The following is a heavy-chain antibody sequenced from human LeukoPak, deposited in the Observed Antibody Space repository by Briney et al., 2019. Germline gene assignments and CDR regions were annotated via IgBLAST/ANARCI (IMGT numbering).Heavy chain of an antibody. CDR2: IYPGDSDT. D-gene: IGHD3-10*01. Sequence: GESLKISCKTSGYNFTTFWIGWVRQMPGKGLEWMGIIYPGDSDTRYSPSFQGQVTISADKSINTAYLHWKSLKASDSAMYYCASFHISGKSYNGLHYWGQGTLVTVSS. V-gene: IGHV5-51*01. CDR3: ASFHISGKSYNGLHY. CDR1: GYNFTTFW. J-gene: IGHJ4*02.